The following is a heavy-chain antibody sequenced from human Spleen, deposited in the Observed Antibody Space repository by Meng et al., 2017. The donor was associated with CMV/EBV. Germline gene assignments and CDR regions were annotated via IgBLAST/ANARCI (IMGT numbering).Heavy chain of an antibody. Sequence: ASVKVSCKASGYSFTTYSITWVRQVPGQGLEWMGWISPYNGNTEYAQKFQGRVTMTTDTSTSTAYMEVRSLTSDDTAMYYCARGCWNYDFWGRGMLVTVSS. CDR1: GYSFTTYS. V-gene: IGHV1-18*01. J-gene: IGHJ4*02. CDR2: ISPYNGNT. D-gene: IGHD1-7*01. CDR3: ARGCWNYDF.